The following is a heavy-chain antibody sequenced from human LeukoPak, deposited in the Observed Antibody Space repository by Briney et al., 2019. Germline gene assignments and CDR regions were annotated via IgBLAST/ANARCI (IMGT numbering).Heavy chain of an antibody. CDR2: FYYSGST. CDR3: ARPPLRYFARGGWFDP. V-gene: IGHV4-30-4*07. D-gene: IGHD3-9*01. Sequence: SETLSLTCAVSGGSISRGGYSWSWIRQPPGKGLEWIGYFYYSGSTYYNPSLKSRVTISLDTSKNQFSLKLSSVTAADTAVYYCARPPLRYFARGGWFDPWGQGTLVTVSS. J-gene: IGHJ5*02. CDR1: GGSISRGGYS.